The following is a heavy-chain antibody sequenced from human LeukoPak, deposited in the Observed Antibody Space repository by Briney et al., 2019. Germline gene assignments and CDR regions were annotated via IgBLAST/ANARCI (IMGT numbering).Heavy chain of an antibody. D-gene: IGHD1-26*01. CDR1: GGSISSSGYY. Sequence: SETLSLTCTVSGGSISSSGYYWGWIRQPPGKGLEWIASNYYSGSTYYNPSLKSRVTISVDTSKNQLSLKLSSLTAADTAVYYCARHEYSGSYYGLSWFDPWGQGTLVTVSS. CDR2: NYYSGST. CDR3: ARHEYSGSYYGLSWFDP. V-gene: IGHV4-39*01. J-gene: IGHJ5*02.